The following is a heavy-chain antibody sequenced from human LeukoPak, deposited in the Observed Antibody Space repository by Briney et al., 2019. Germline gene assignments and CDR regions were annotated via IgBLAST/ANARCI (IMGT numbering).Heavy chain of an antibody. D-gene: IGHD5-18*01. V-gene: IGHV4-59*01. CDR1: GGSISSYY. CDR3: ARGLWGAMAYFFDY. CDR2: IYYSGST. J-gene: IGHJ4*02. Sequence: PSETLSLTCTVSGGSISSYYWSWIRPPPGKGLEWIGYIYYSGSTNYNPSLKSRVTISVDTSKNQFSLKLSSVTAADTAVYYCARGLWGAMAYFFDYWGQGTLVTVSS.